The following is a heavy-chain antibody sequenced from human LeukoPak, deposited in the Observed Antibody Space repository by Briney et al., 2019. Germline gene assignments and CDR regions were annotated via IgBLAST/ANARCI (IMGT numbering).Heavy chain of an antibody. CDR3: VRNLMQFTGLAY. D-gene: IGHD2-8*02. CDR2: ISAYNGNT. J-gene: IGHJ4*02. CDR1: GYTFTSYG. V-gene: IGHV1-18*01. Sequence: ASVKVSCKASGYTFTSYGISWVRQAPGQGLEWMGWISAYNGNTNYAQKLQGRVTMTTDTSTSTAYMELSSLRSEDTAVYYCVRNLMQFTGLAYWGQGTLVTVSS.